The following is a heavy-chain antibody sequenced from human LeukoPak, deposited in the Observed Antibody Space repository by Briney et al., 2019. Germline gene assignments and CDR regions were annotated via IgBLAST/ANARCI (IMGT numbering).Heavy chain of an antibody. CDR1: GFTFSSYS. CDR2: ITSTTNYI. Sequence: GGSLRPSCAASGFTFSSYSMNWVRQAPGKGLEWVSSITSTTNYIYYADSVKGRFTISRDNAKNSLYLQMHSLRAEDTAVYYCARVGYCSSSTCRNYFDYWGQGTLVTVSS. J-gene: IGHJ4*02. V-gene: IGHV3-21*01. D-gene: IGHD2-2*01. CDR3: ARVGYCSSSTCRNYFDY.